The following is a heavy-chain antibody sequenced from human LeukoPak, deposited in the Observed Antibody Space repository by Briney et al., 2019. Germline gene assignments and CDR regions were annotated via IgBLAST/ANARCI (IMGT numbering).Heavy chain of an antibody. D-gene: IGHD4-17*01. Sequence: VGALRLSCAASGVTFTVYAMSCVREALGGGVGWVSAISGSGGRTYYPDSVKGRLTISRDNSKKPLYLKMTSLRPEATAVYYCAKDPATVTFTSQPNDAFDIWGQGTMVTVSS. CDR3: AKDPATVTFTSQPNDAFDI. CDR1: GVTFTVYA. J-gene: IGHJ3*02. V-gene: IGHV3-23*01. CDR2: ISGSGGRT.